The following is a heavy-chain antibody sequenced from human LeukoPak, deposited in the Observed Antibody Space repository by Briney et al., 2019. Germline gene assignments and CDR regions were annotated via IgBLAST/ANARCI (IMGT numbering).Heavy chain of an antibody. CDR1: GGSISSSSYY. CDR2: VYYSGSA. Sequence: SETLSLTCTVSGGSISSSSYYWGWIRQPPGKGLEWIGCVYYSGSAYYNPSLKSRVTISVDTSKNQFSLKLTSVTAADTAFYYCARELSGSYYPDYYMDVWGKGTTVTISS. D-gene: IGHD1-26*01. V-gene: IGHV4-39*01. J-gene: IGHJ6*03. CDR3: ARELSGSYYPDYYMDV.